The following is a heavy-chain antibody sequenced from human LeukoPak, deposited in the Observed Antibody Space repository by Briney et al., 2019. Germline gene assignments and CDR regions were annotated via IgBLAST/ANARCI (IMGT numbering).Heavy chain of an antibody. CDR2: IIPILGIA. J-gene: IGHJ4*02. CDR3: ASFHSYYGSGSYYG. CDR1: GGTFSSYA. D-gene: IGHD3-10*01. V-gene: IGHV1-69*10. Sequence: VKVSCKASGGTFSSYAISWVRQAPGQGLGWRGRIIPILGIANYAQKFQGRVTITADKSTSTAYMELSSLRSEDTAVYYCASFHSYYGSGSYYGWGQGTLVTLSS.